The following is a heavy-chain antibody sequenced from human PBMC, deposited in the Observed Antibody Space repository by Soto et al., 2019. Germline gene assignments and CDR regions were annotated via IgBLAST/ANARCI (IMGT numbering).Heavy chain of an antibody. J-gene: IGHJ5*02. CDR1: GFTFSTYS. Sequence: GGSLRLSCAASGFTFSTYSMNWVRQAPGKGLEWVADITTSSSFRFYADSVKGRFTISRDDAKYSLYLQMNSLRAEDTAVYYCARFKHCSGGSCYWFDPWGQGTLVTVSS. CDR3: ARFKHCSGGSCYWFDP. CDR2: ITTSSSFR. V-gene: IGHV3-21*01. D-gene: IGHD2-15*01.